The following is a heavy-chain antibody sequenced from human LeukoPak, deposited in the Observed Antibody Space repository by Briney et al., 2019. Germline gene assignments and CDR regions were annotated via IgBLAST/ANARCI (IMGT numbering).Heavy chain of an antibody. CDR3: AGEVPCSSTSCYAMGWFDP. Sequence: PSETLSLTCTVSGGSISSYYWSWIRQPPGKGLEWIGYIYYSGSTNYNPSLKSRVTISVDTSKNQFSLKLSSVTAADTAVYYCAGEVPCSSTSCYAMGWFDPWGQGTLVTVSS. D-gene: IGHD2-2*01. CDR2: IYYSGST. V-gene: IGHV4-59*01. J-gene: IGHJ5*02. CDR1: GGSISSYY.